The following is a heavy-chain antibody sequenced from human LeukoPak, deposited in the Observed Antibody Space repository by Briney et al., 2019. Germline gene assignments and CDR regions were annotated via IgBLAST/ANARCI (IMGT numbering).Heavy chain of an antibody. Sequence: SETLSLTCTVSGGSISSYYWSWIRQTPGKGLEWIGYIYYSGSTNFNPSLKSRVTISVDTSKNQFSLKMSSVTAADTAVYYCARKVRGVIAPFDYWGQGTLVTVSS. CDR2: IYYSGST. CDR1: GGSISSYY. D-gene: IGHD3-10*01. V-gene: IGHV4-59*12. CDR3: ARKVRGVIAPFDY. J-gene: IGHJ4*02.